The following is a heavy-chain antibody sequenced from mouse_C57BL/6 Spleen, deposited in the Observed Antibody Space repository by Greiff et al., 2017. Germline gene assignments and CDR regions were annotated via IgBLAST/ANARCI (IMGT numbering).Heavy chain of an antibody. J-gene: IGHJ3*01. CDR3: ARQGTTVVARDWFAY. CDR1: GFTFSSYG. Sequence: EVKLQESGGDLVKPGGSLKLSCAASGFTFSSYGMSWVRQTPDKRLEWVATISSGGSYTYYPDSVKGRFTISRDNAKNTLYLQMSSLKSEDTAMYYCARQGTTVVARDWFAYWGQGTLVTVSA. V-gene: IGHV5-6*01. CDR2: ISSGGSYT. D-gene: IGHD1-1*01.